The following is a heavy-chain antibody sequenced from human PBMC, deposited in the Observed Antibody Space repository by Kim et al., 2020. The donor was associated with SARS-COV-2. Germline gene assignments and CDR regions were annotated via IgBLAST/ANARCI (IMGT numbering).Heavy chain of an antibody. V-gene: IGHV1-3*01. J-gene: IGHJ4*02. D-gene: IGHD2-21*01. CDR1: GYTFTNYA. Sequence: ASVKVSCKASGYTFTNYATQWVRQAPGQWLEWMGWINAANGNIQYSQKFQGRVTITSDTSASTAYMELNSLTSEDTAVYYCARDLFHSGFDYWGQGTLVT. CDR2: INAANGNI. CDR3: ARDLFHSGFDY.